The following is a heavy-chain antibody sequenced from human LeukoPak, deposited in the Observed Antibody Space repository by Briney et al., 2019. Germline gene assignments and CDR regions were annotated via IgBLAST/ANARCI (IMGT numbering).Heavy chain of an antibody. J-gene: IGHJ4*02. D-gene: IGHD3-22*01. V-gene: IGHV4-38-2*02. Sequence: SETLSLTCTVSGYSISSGYYWGWIRQPPGKGLEWIGSIYHGGSTYYSPSLKSRVTISVDTSKNQFSLKLSSVTAADTAVYSCARLKVVPLSVFDYWGQGTLVTVSS. CDR1: GYSISSGYY. CDR2: IYHGGST. CDR3: ARLKVVPLSVFDY.